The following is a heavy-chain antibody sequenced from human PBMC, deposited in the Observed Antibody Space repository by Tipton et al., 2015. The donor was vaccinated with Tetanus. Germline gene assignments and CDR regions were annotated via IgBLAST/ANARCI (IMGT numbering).Heavy chain of an antibody. CDR2: VYYSGST. CDR3: ARDQGGGRVVRLNWFDP. CDR1: GGSISSGGFF. Sequence: PGLVKPSQTLSLTCTVSGGSISSGGFFWNWIRQFPGKGLEWIGYVYYSGSTFYNPSLKSRVTISVDTSKNQFSLTLTSVTAADTAVYYCARDQGGGRVVRLNWFDPWGHGTLVTVSS. D-gene: IGHD6-6*01. J-gene: IGHJ5*02. V-gene: IGHV4-31*03.